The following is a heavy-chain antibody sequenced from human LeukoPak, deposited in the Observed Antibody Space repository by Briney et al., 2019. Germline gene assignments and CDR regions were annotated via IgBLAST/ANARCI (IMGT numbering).Heavy chain of an antibody. CDR3: ARAGAGRFFSPGGSNYMDV. CDR1: GDSVSSNSAA. V-gene: IGHV6-1*01. Sequence: SQTLSLTCAISGDSVSSNSAAWNWIRQSPSRGLEWLGRTYYRSKWYNDHAVSVKSRITINPDTSKNQFSLKLSSVTAADTAVYYCARAGAGRFFSPGGSNYMDVWGKGTTVTVSS. CDR2: TYYRSKWYN. J-gene: IGHJ6*03. D-gene: IGHD3-3*01.